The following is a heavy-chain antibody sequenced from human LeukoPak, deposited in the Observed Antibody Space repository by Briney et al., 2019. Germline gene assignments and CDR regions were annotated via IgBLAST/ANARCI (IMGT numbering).Heavy chain of an antibody. V-gene: IGHV3-20*04. D-gene: IGHD3-10*01. Sequence: GGSLRLSCAASEFAFSSYAMSWVRQAPGKGLEWVSGINWNGGSTGYADSVKGRFTISRDNAKNSLYLQMNSLRAEDTALYYCASLYGSGSYYLGGVFDYWGQGTLVTVSS. CDR2: INWNGGST. CDR3: ASLYGSGSYYLGGVFDY. J-gene: IGHJ4*02. CDR1: EFAFSSYA.